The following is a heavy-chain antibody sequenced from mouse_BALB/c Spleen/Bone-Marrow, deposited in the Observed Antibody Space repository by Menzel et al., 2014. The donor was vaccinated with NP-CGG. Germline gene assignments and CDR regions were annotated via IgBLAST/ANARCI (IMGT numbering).Heavy chain of an antibody. CDR2: IYPPNDGT. J-gene: IGHJ4*01. CDR1: GYTFTSYV. V-gene: IGHV1-14*01. Sequence: EVKLMESGPELVKPGASVKMSCKASGYTFTSYVMHWVKQKPGQGLEWIGYIYPPNDGTKYNEKFKGKATLTSDKSSSTAYVELSSLTSEDSAVYYCARDAMDYWGQGTSVTVSS. CDR3: ARDAMDY.